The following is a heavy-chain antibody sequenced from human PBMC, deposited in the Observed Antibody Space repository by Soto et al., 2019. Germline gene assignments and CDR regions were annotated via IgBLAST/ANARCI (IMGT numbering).Heavy chain of an antibody. D-gene: IGHD1-26*01. CDR2: IYYSGST. J-gene: IGHJ4*02. CDR1: GGSISRGDYY. Sequence: QVQLQESGPGLVKPSQTLSLTCTVSGGSISRGDYYWSRIRQPPGKGLEGIVYIYYSGSTYYNPSLKSRVTISVDTSKNQFSLKLSSVTAADTAVYYCARSGSYFFPGGYWGQGTLVTVSS. CDR3: ARSGSYFFPGGY. V-gene: IGHV4-30-4*01.